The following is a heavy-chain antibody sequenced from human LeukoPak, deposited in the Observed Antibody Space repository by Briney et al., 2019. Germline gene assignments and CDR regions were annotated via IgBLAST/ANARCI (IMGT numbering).Heavy chain of an antibody. CDR2: IFTSGSS. CDR3: SRGGANDL. D-gene: IGHD4/OR15-4a*01. V-gene: IGHV4-4*07. CDR1: GGSITSDY. Sequence: SETLSLTCTVSGGSITSDYWSWIRQPAGKGLEWIGRIFTSGSSAYNPSLKSRVTMSLDTSKNQFSLKLSSVTAADTAVYFCSRGGANDLWGQGTLVTVSS. J-gene: IGHJ5*02.